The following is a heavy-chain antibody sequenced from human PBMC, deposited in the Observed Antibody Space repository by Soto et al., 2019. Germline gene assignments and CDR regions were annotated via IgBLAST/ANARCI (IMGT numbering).Heavy chain of an antibody. V-gene: IGHV1-69*13. Sequence: GASVKVSCKASGGTFSSYAISWVRQAPGQGLEWMGGIIPIFGTANYAQKFQGRVTITADESTSTAYMELSSLRSEDTAVYYCASVRFLEWDLAYYYDMDVWGQGTTVTVSS. CDR2: IIPIFGTA. J-gene: IGHJ6*02. CDR3: ASVRFLEWDLAYYYDMDV. D-gene: IGHD3-3*01. CDR1: GGTFSSYA.